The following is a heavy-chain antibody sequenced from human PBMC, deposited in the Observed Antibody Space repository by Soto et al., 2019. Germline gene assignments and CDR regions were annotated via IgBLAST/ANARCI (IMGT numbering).Heavy chain of an antibody. J-gene: IGHJ5*02. CDR2: IYPGDSDT. D-gene: IGHD1-26*01. V-gene: IGHV5-51*01. Sequence: GESLKISCQGSGYSFTSYWIGWVRQMPGKGLEWMGIIYPGDSDTRYSPSSQGQVTISADKSISTAYLQWSSLKASDTAMYYCARHGEWELQYNWFDPWGQGTLVTVSS. CDR3: ARHGEWELQYNWFDP. CDR1: GYSFTSYW.